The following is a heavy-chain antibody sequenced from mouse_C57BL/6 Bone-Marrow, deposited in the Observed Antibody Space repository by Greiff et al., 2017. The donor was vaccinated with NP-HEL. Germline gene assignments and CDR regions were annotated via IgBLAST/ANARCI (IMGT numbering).Heavy chain of an antibody. CDR2: INPGSGGT. J-gene: IGHJ4*01. Sequence: QVQLQQSGAELVRPGTSVKVSCKASGYAFTNYLIEWVKQRPGQGLEWIGVINPGSGGTNYNEKFKGKATLTADKSSSTAYMQLSSLTSEDSAVYVCARGPYYYGSSCYYAMDYWGQGTSVTVSS. D-gene: IGHD1-1*01. CDR1: GYAFTNYL. CDR3: ARGPYYYGSSCYYAMDY. V-gene: IGHV1-54*01.